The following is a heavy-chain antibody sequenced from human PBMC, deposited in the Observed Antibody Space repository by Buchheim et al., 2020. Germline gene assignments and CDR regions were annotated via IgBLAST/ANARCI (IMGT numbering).Heavy chain of an antibody. CDR3: AKDPGIAVAGYYYYGMDV. Sequence: QVQLVESGGGVVQPGRSLRLSCAASGFTFSSYGMHWVRQAPGKGLEWVAFIRYDGSNKYYADSVKGRFTISSDNSKNTLYLQMNSLRAEDTAVYYCAKDPGIAVAGYYYYGMDVWGQGTT. D-gene: IGHD6-19*01. J-gene: IGHJ6*02. CDR2: IRYDGSNK. V-gene: IGHV3-30*02. CDR1: GFTFSSYG.